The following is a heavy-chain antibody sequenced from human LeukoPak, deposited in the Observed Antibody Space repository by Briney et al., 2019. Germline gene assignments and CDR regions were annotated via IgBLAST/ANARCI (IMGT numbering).Heavy chain of an antibody. Sequence: GSLRLSCAASGFTFSSYAMSWVRQAPGKGLEWVSAISGSGGSTYCADSVKGRFTISKDNSKNTLYLQMNSLRAEDTAVYYCAKRTPHGQWLYYFDYWGQGTLVTVSS. V-gene: IGHV3-23*01. CDR3: AKRTPHGQWLYYFDY. D-gene: IGHD6-19*01. J-gene: IGHJ4*02. CDR2: ISGSGGST. CDR1: GFTFSSYA.